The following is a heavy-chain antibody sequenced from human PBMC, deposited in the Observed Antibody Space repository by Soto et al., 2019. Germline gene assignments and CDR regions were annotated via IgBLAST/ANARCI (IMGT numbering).Heavy chain of an antibody. CDR1: GDSVGSPSYY. V-gene: IGHV4-39*01. D-gene: IGHD2-15*01. CDR3: ARPLGRGWFAP. J-gene: IGHJ5*02. CDR2: IYYSGST. Sequence: SETLSLTCPVSGDSVGSPSYYWGWIRQPPGEGLEWIGSIYYSGSTYVKPSLRSRVTISVDVSKSQFSLKLFSVTAADTAVYFCARPLGRGWFAPWGQGIQVTVS.